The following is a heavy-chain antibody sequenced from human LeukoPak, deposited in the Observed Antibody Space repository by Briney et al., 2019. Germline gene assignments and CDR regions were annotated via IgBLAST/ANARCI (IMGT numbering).Heavy chain of an antibody. J-gene: IGHJ4*02. CDR3: ARDLNYVTLGYDILADVGYYFDY. D-gene: IGHD3-9*01. V-gene: IGHV1-18*01. Sequence: EASVKVSCKASGYTFTMYGISWVRQAPGQGLQWLGWISPHNGNTKYAQDLQGRVSMTTDTPTSTAYLELRSLRSDDTAIYYCARDLNYVTLGYDILADVGYYFDYWGQGSLVTVSS. CDR2: ISPHNGNT. CDR1: GYTFTMYG.